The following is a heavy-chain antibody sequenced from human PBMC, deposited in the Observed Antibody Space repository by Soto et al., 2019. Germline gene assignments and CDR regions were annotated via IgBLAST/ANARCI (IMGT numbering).Heavy chain of an antibody. CDR2: IYYSGST. CDR3: ARGIAARRGLDYYYYYGMDV. J-gene: IGHJ6*02. V-gene: IGHV4-30-4*02. CDR1: GGSISSGDYY. Sequence: PSETLSLTCTVSGGSISSGDYYWSCIRQPPGKGLEWIGYIYYSGSTYYNPSLKSRVTISVDTSKNQFSLKLSSVTAADTAVYYCARGIAARRGLDYYYYYGMDVWGQGTTVTVSS. D-gene: IGHD6-6*01.